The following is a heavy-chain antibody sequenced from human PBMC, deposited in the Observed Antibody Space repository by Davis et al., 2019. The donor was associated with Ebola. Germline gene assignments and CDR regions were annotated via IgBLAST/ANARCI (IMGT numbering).Heavy chain of an antibody. Sequence: SLSLSCPASGFTFGVYAMSCVSQAPGKGLEWVGFIRSKANGGTTEYAASVKGRFTISRDDSKSIAYLQMDSLKTEDTAVYYCSRDYGGAGDYWGQGTLVTVSS. CDR1: GFTFGVYA. J-gene: IGHJ4*02. D-gene: IGHD4-23*01. CDR2: IRSKANGGTT. CDR3: SRDYGGAGDY. V-gene: IGHV3-49*04.